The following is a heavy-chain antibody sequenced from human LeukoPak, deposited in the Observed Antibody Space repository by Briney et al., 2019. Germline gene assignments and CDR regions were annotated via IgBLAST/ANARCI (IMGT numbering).Heavy chain of an antibody. CDR2: IWYDGSNK. Sequence: PGGSLRLSCAASGFTFTSFWMTWVRQAPGKGLEWVAVIWYDGSNKYYADSVKGRFTISRDNSKNTLYLQMNSLRAEDTAVYYCARDLMDVWGQGTTVTVSS. J-gene: IGHJ6*02. V-gene: IGHV3-33*08. CDR1: GFTFTSFW. CDR3: ARDLMDV.